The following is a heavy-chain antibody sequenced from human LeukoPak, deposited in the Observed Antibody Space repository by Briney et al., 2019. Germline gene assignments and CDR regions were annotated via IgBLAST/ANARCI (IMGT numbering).Heavy chain of an antibody. CDR3: ARTDLGRHFDY. Sequence: SETLSLTCTVSGGSVSSGSSYWSWIRQPPGKGLEWIGYIYYSGSTNYNPSLKSRVTISVDTSKNRFSLKLRSVTAADTAVYYCARTDLGRHFDYWGQGTLVTVSS. J-gene: IGHJ4*02. V-gene: IGHV4-61*01. CDR1: GGSVSSGSSY. CDR2: IYYSGST. D-gene: IGHD1-26*01.